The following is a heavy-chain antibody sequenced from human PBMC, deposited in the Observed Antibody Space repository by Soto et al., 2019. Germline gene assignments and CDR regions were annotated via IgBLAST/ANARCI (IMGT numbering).Heavy chain of an antibody. CDR2: INHSGST. V-gene: IGHV4-34*01. D-gene: IGHD1-7*01. Sequence: PSETLSLTCAVYGGSFSGYYWSWIRQPPGKGLEWIGEINHSGSTNYNPSLKSRVTISVDTSKNQFSLKLSSVTAADTAVYYCARSLQYNWNFGPYYYYYGMDVWGQGTTVT. CDR1: GGSFSGYY. CDR3: ARSLQYNWNFGPYYYYYGMDV. J-gene: IGHJ6*02.